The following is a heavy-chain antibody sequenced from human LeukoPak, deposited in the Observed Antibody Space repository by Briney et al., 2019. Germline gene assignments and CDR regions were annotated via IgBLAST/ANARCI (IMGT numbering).Heavy chain of an antibody. CDR3: AREIKGGYCSSTSCYAPPYYYYYMDV. CDR2: INHSGST. V-gene: IGHV4-34*01. Sequence: ASETLSLTCAVYGGSFSGYYWSWIRQPPGKGLEWLGEINHSGSTNYNPSLKSRVTISVDTSKNQFSLKLSSVTAADTAVYYCAREIKGGYCSSTSCYAPPYYYYYMDVWGKGTTVTVSS. CDR1: GGSFSGYY. D-gene: IGHD2-2*01. J-gene: IGHJ6*03.